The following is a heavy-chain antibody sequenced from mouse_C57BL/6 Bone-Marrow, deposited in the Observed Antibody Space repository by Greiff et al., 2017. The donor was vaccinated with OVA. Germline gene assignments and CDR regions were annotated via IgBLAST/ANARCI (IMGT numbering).Heavy chain of an antibody. CDR3: AIYYDYDRGYYAMDY. J-gene: IGHJ4*01. CDR1: GFSLTSYA. CDR2: IWTGGGT. D-gene: IGHD2-4*01. Sequence: QVQLKESGPGLVAPSQSLSITCTVSGFSLTSYAISWVRQPPGKGLEWLGVIWTGGGTNYNSALKSRLSISKDNSKSQVFLKMNSLQTDDTARYYCAIYYDYDRGYYAMDYWGQGTSVTVSS. V-gene: IGHV2-9-1*01.